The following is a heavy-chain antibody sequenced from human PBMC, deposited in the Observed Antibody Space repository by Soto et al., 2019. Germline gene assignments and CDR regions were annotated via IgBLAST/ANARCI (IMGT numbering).Heavy chain of an antibody. CDR3: ARRQAYYDSSGYYNEAYDI. J-gene: IGHJ3*02. D-gene: IGHD3-22*01. V-gene: IGHV4-39*01. CDR1: GGSLSSSSYY. Sequence: SETLSLPCTVSGGSLSSSSYYWGWIRQPPGKGLERIGSIYHRGSTYYNPSLKSRVTISVATSKNQFSLTLSSVPAADTAVYYCARRQAYYDSSGYYNEAYDIWGQGTMVTGSS. CDR2: IYHRGST.